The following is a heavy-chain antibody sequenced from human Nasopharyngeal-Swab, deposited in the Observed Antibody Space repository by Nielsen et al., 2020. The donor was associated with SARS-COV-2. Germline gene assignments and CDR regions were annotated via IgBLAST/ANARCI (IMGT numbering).Heavy chain of an antibody. CDR2: ISGSGGST. D-gene: IGHD3-22*01. J-gene: IGHJ6*02. Sequence: GGSLRLSCAASGFTFGSFGMSWVRQAPGKGLEWVSGISGSGGSTHYADFVKGRFTTSRENSKHTLYLHMNSLRAEDTAVYYCASQYYYDSSGYSGTRYYYYGMDVWGQGTTVTVSS. CDR3: ASQYYYDSSGYSGTRYYYYGMDV. V-gene: IGHV3-23*01. CDR1: GFTFGSFG.